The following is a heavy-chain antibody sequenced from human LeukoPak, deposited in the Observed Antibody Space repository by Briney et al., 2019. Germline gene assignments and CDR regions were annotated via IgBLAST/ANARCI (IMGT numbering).Heavy chain of an antibody. CDR1: GFTFSSYA. CDR3: ASTAAGTWFDP. CDR2: IYYSGST. V-gene: IGHV4-38-2*01. Sequence: GSLRLSCAASGFTFSSYAMSWIRQPPGKGLEWIGSIYYSGSTYYNPSLKSRVTISVDTSKNQFSLKLSSVTAADTAVYYCASTAAGTWFDPWGQGTLVTVSS. J-gene: IGHJ5*02. D-gene: IGHD6-13*01.